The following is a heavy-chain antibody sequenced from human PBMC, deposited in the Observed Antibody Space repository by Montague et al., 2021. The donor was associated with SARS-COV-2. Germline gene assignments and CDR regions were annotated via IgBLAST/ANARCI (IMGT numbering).Heavy chain of an antibody. J-gene: IGHJ5*02. CDR2: IYYRGST. V-gene: IGHV4-59*01. CDR3: AREGLHNWFDP. CDR1: NGSINSYY. Sequence: SETLSLTCTVSNGSINSYYWSWVRQPPGKRLEWIGYIYYRGSTNYNPSLESRVTMSIDTSKNQFSLKLRSVTAADRAVYFCAREGLHNWFDPWGQGTLVIVSS.